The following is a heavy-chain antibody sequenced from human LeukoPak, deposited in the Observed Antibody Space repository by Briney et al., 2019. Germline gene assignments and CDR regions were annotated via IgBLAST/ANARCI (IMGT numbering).Heavy chain of an antibody. Sequence: GGSLRLSCAASGFTFSSYAMSWVRQAPGKGLEWVSAISGSGGSTYYADSVKGRFTISRDNSKNTLYLQMNSLKTEDTAVYYCAKRGVGTSNAYFDYWGQGTLVTVSS. CDR2: ISGSGGST. CDR1: GFTFSSYA. D-gene: IGHD1-26*01. V-gene: IGHV3-23*01. CDR3: AKRGVGTSNAYFDY. J-gene: IGHJ4*02.